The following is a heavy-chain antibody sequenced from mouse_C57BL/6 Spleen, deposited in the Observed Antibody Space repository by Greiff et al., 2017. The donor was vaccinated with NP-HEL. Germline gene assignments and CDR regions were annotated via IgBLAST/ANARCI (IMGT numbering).Heavy chain of an antibody. V-gene: IGHV5-6*01. CDR1: GFTFSSYG. D-gene: IGHD2-2*01. CDR3: ARHGGYPWYFDV. Sequence: EVMLVESGGDLVKPGGSLKLSCAASGFTFSSYGMSWVRQTPDKRLEWVATISSGGSYTYYPDSVKGRFTISRDNAKNTLYLQMSSLKAEDTAMYYCARHGGYPWYFDVWGTGTTVTVSS. J-gene: IGHJ1*03. CDR2: ISSGGSYT.